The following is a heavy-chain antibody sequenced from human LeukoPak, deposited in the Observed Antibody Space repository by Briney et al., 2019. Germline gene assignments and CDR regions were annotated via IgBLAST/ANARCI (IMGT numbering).Heavy chain of an antibody. CDR1: GGSISSSSYS. CDR2: IYHTGSI. V-gene: IGHV4-39*01. CDR3: ARQSYYGSGTYYIADF. Sequence: PSETLSLTCTVSGGSISSSSYSWGWIRQPPGKGLEWIGSIYHTGSIYYNPSLKSRVTISVDTSKNQFSLKLSSVTAADTAVYYCARQSYYGSGTYYIADFWGQGTLVTVSS. J-gene: IGHJ4*02. D-gene: IGHD3-10*01.